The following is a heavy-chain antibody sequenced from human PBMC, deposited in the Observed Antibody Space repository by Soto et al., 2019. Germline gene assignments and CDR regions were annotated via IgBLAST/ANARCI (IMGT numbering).Heavy chain of an antibody. V-gene: IGHV1-8*01. D-gene: IGHD2-2*01. J-gene: IGHJ4*02. CDR2: MNPESRNT. CDR1: GYTFTSYD. CDR3: ARFVRHQLPTIDF. Sequence: QVQLVQSGAEVKEPGASVRASCKASGYTFTSYDINWVRQATGQGLGWMGWMNPESRNTGYAQKFQGRVTMTRDTSISTAYMELTSLRSEDTAVYYCARFVRHQLPTIDFWGQGTLVTVSS.